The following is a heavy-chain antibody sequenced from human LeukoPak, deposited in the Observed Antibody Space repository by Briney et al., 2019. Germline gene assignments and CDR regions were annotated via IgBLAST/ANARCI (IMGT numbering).Heavy chain of an antibody. CDR1: GYTFTGYY. CDR3: AREIRMVRGVIGPSSWFDP. Sequence: ASVKVSCKASGYTFTGYYMHWVRQAPGQGLEWMGWINPSSGGTNYAQKFQGRVTMIRDTSTSTAYMELRSLRSDDTAVYYCAREIRMVRGVIGPSSWFDPWGQGTLVTVSS. V-gene: IGHV1-2*02. CDR2: INPSSGGT. J-gene: IGHJ5*02. D-gene: IGHD3-10*01.